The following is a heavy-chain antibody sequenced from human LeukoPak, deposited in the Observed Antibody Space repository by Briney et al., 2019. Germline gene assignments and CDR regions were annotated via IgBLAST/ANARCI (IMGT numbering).Heavy chain of an antibody. V-gene: IGHV4-34*01. D-gene: IGHD6-19*01. CDR1: GGSFSGYY. CDR2: INHSGST. CDR3: ASSSGWYVRKFQQ. Sequence: PSETLSLTCAVYGGSFSGYYWSWIRQPPGKGLEWIGEINHSGSTNYNPSLKSRVTISVDTSKNQFSLKLSSVTAADTAVYYCASSSGWYVRKFQQWGQATLATVSS. J-gene: IGHJ1*01.